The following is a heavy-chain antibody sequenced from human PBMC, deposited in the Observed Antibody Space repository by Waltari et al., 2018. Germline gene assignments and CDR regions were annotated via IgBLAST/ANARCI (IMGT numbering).Heavy chain of an antibody. CDR2: INDSGST. CDR3: ARGEGHYYGSGSYYTPFDP. J-gene: IGHJ5*02. V-gene: IGHV4-34*02. D-gene: IGHD3-10*01. CDR1: GGSFSGYY. Sequence: QVHLQQWGAGLLKPSETLSLTCAVYGGSFSGYYWSWIRQPPGKGLEWIGEINDSGSTNYNPSLNSRVTISVDTSKNQFSLRLSSVTAADTAVYYCARGEGHYYGSGSYYTPFDPWGQGTLVTVSS.